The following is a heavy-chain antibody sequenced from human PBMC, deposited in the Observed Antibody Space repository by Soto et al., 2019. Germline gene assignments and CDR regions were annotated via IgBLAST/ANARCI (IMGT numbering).Heavy chain of an antibody. CDR2: IFPSGSS. CDR1: GFTVSATY. Sequence: EVQVVESGGGLVQPGGSLRLSCAASGFTVSATYVSWVRQAPGKGLEWVSAIFPSGSSTYADSVKGRFTIPRDNSKNTVFLQMDSLRVEDTGLYYCVRDDGTSPYDYWGQGTLVTVSS. J-gene: IGHJ4*02. CDR3: VRDDGTSPYDY. V-gene: IGHV3-66*01. D-gene: IGHD1-26*01.